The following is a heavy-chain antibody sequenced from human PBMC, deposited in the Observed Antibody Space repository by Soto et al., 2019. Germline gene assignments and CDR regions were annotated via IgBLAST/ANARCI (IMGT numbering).Heavy chain of an antibody. CDR3: ASEPHDYGDYRNAFDI. D-gene: IGHD4-17*01. J-gene: IGHJ3*02. V-gene: IGHV4-30-4*01. CDR2: IYYSGST. Sequence: SETLSLTCTVSGGSISSGDYYWSWIRQPPGKGLEWIGYIYYSGSTYYNPSLKSRVTISVDTSKNQFSLKLSSVTAADTAGYYCASEPHDYGDYRNAFDIWGQGTMVTVSS. CDR1: GGSISSGDYY.